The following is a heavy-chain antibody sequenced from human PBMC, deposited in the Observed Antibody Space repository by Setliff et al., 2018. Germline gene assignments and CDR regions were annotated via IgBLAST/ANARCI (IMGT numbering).Heavy chain of an antibody. CDR3: ARTSTGRYFDL. D-gene: IGHD2-2*01. Sequence: SETLSLTCAVSDFSVSSVYYWGWIRQPPGKGREWIANVYYSGSTYYNPSLESRVTMSVDTSKSQFSLNLDSVTAADTAVYYCARTSTGRYFDLWGRGTLVTVSS. CDR1: DFSVSSVYY. J-gene: IGHJ2*01. V-gene: IGHV4-38-2*01. CDR2: VYYSGST.